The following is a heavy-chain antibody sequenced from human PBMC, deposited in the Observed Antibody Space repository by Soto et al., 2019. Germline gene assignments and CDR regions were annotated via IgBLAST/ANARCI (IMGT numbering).Heavy chain of an antibody. V-gene: IGHV4-38-2*01. D-gene: IGHD3-22*01. CDR3: ARGVNYYDSSGFYPRDY. Sequence: SETLSLTCAVSGYSITTGYYWGWVRRPPGKGLEWIGSVYHSGRTSYNPSLESRVAISVDTSKNQFSLRLSSVTAADTAVYYCARGVNYYDSSGFYPRDYWGQGILVTVSS. J-gene: IGHJ4*02. CDR2: VYHSGRT. CDR1: GYSITTGYY.